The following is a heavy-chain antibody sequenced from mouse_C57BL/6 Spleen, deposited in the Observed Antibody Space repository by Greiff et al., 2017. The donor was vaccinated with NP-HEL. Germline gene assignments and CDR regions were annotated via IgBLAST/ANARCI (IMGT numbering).Heavy chain of an antibody. Sequence: EVQVVESGGGLVKPGGSLKLSCAASGFTFSSYAMSWVRQTPEKRLEWVATISDGGSYTYYPDNVKGRFTISRDNAKNNLYLQMSHLKSEDTAMYYCAREGDGYYVWFAYWGQGTLVTVSA. D-gene: IGHD2-3*01. CDR1: GFTFSSYA. V-gene: IGHV5-4*01. CDR3: AREGDGYYVWFAY. CDR2: ISDGGSYT. J-gene: IGHJ3*01.